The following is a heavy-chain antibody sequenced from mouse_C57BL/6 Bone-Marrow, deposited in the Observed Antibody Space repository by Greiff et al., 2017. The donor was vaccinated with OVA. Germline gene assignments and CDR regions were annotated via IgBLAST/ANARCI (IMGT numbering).Heavy chain of an antibody. J-gene: IGHJ1*03. CDR1: GYTFTSYW. Sequence: QVQLQQPGAELVKPGASVKLSCKASGYTFTSYWMHWVKQRPGQGLEWIGMIHPNSGSTNYNEKFKSKATLTVDKSSSTAYMQLSSLTSEDSAVYYCARDWDASYWYFDVWGTGTTVTVSS. CDR3: ARDWDASYWYFDV. D-gene: IGHD4-1*01. V-gene: IGHV1-64*01. CDR2: IHPNSGST.